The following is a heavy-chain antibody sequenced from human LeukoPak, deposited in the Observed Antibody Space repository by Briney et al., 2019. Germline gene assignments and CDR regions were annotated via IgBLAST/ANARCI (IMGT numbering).Heavy chain of an antibody. Sequence: GGSLRLSCAASGFTFSNYWMSWDRQAPGKGLEWVVNIKQDGSEKYYVDSVKGRFTISRDNAKNSLYLQMNSLRAEDTAIYYCARAGYCSSSSCYSRFDPWGQGTLVTVSS. CDR3: ARAGYCSSSSCYSRFDP. CDR2: IKQDGSEK. CDR1: GFTFSNYW. V-gene: IGHV3-7*03. D-gene: IGHD2-2*02. J-gene: IGHJ5*02.